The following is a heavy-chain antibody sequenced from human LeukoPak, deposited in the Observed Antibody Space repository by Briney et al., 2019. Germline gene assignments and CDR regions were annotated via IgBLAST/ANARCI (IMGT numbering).Heavy chain of an antibody. Sequence: PGGSLRLACAASGLTFTSYAMSWVRRSPGKGLDWVSVISGSGGTTYYADSVKGQFTISRDNSKNTLYLQMNSLRAEDTAVYYCARDRGSSWYDYWGQGTLVTVSS. CDR1: GLTFTSYA. D-gene: IGHD6-13*01. J-gene: IGHJ4*02. CDR3: ARDRGSSWYDY. V-gene: IGHV3-23*01. CDR2: ISGSGGTT.